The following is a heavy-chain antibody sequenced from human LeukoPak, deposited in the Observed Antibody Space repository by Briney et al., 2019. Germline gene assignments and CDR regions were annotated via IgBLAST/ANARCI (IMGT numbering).Heavy chain of an antibody. CDR1: GFTFDDYG. V-gene: IGHV3-20*04. CDR3: ARGPLTGSMLGDFDY. J-gene: IGHJ4*02. Sequence: TGGSLRLSCAASGFTFDDYGMSWVRQAPGKGLEWVSGINWNGDSTEYADSVKGRFTTSRDNARNSLYVQMNSLRAEDTALYYCARGPLTGSMLGDFDYWGQGTLVTVSS. CDR2: INWNGDST. D-gene: IGHD7-27*01.